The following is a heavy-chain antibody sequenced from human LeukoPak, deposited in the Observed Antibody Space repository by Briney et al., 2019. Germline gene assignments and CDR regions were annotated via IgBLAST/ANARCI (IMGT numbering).Heavy chain of an antibody. CDR1: GFTFSDYY. D-gene: IGHD3-16*01. Sequence: GGSLRLSCAASGFTFSDYYMSWIRQAPGKGLEWVSYISSSGSTIYYADSVKGRFTISRDNSKNTLYLQMNSLRAEDTAVYYCAREQYDGGALDYWGQGTLVTVSS. J-gene: IGHJ4*02. CDR3: AREQYDGGALDY. CDR2: ISSSGSTI. V-gene: IGHV3-11*04.